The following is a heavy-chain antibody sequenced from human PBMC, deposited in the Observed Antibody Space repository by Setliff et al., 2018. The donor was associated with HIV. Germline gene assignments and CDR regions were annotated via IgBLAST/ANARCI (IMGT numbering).Heavy chain of an antibody. J-gene: IGHJ6*03. CDR3: ARTRGGCMSTSCPTSYYYYYMDV. D-gene: IGHD2-2*01. V-gene: IGHV4-59*06. Sequence: SETLSLTCTVSGGSISSYYWSWIRQSPGKGLEWIGYIYHSGSTYYNPSLKSRVTISVDTSKNQFSLKLSSVTAADTAVYYCARTRGGCMSTSCPTSYYYYYMDVWGKGTTVTVSS. CDR2: IYHSGST. CDR1: GGSISSYY.